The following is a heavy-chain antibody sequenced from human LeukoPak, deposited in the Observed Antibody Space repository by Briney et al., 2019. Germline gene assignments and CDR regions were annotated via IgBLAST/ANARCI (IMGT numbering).Heavy chain of an antibody. Sequence: SETLSLTCTVSGGSISSSSYCWGWIRQPPGKGLEWIGEINHSGSTNYNPSLKSRVTISLDTSKSQFSLKVRYVTAADTAVYYCARGLNDSWTGENYWGQGTLVTVSS. CDR2: INHSGST. J-gene: IGHJ4*02. CDR1: GGSISSSSYC. V-gene: IGHV4-39*07. CDR3: ARGLNDSWTGENY. D-gene: IGHD3-3*01.